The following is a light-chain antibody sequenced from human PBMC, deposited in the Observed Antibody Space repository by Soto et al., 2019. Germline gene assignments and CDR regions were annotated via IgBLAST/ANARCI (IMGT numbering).Light chain of an antibody. Sequence: EIVMTQSPATLSVSPGERATLSCRASQSVSSNLAWYQQKPGQAPRLLIYGAYTRATGIPARFSGSGSGTEFTLTISSLQSEDFAVYYCQQDNNWPTFGQGTKVEIK. CDR3: QQDNNWPT. V-gene: IGKV3-15*01. J-gene: IGKJ1*01. CDR1: QSVSSN. CDR2: GAY.